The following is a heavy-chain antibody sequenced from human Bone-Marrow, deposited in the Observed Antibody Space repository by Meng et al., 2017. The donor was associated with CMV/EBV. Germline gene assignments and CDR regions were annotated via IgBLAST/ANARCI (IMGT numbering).Heavy chain of an antibody. J-gene: IGHJ4*02. CDR1: TFSSYD. V-gene: IGHV1-69*05. D-gene: IGHD3-22*01. Sequence: TFSSYDISWVRQAPGQGLEWMGGIIPIFGTTSYAQKFQGRVTITTDESTSTAYMELSSLRSEDTAVYYCASSDYYDSSGYYYYFDFWGQGTLVTVSS. CDR2: IIPIFGTT. CDR3: ASSDYYDSSGYYYYFDF.